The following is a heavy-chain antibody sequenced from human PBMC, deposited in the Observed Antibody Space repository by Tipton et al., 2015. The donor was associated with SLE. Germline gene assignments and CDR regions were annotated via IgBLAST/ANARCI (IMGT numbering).Heavy chain of an antibody. CDR3: ARSGPIAAVGSFDS. J-gene: IGHJ4*02. D-gene: IGHD6-13*01. V-gene: IGHV4-38-2*01. CDR2: ILHSGDT. Sequence: PGLVKPSETLSLICVVSGYSINSGFHWAWIRQPPGQGLEWIGHILHSGDTFYSPSLRSRVTISADTSKNQFSLKLTGTFAADTAVYYCARSGPIAAVGSFDSWGQGTLVTVSS. CDR1: GYSINSGFH.